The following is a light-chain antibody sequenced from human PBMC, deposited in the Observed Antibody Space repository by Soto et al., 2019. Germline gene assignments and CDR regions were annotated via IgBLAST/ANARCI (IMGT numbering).Light chain of an antibody. CDR2: GAS. CDR1: QSVSSN. Sequence: EIVLTQSPDTLSLSPGERATLSCRASQSVSSNLAWYQQRPGQAPRLLIFGASTRATGFPARFSGSGSGTEFTLTISSLQSEDFAVYYCQQYKDWPHTFGQGTKVDIK. J-gene: IGKJ1*01. CDR3: QQYKDWPHT. V-gene: IGKV3-15*01.